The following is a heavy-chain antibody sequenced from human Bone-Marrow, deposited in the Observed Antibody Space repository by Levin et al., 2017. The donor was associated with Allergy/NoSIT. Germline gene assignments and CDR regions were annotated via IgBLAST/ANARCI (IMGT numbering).Heavy chain of an antibody. J-gene: IGHJ4*02. CDR1: GFTFSSYA. D-gene: IGHD6-19*01. CDR3: AKEGLAVAGYYFDS. CDR2: ISGSGTIT. V-gene: IGHV3-23*01. Sequence: PGGSLRLSCAASGFTFSSYAMSWVRQAPGKGLEWVSSISGSGTITHYAESVKCRFTISRDISKNMLHLQMNSLRAEDTAIYFCAKEGLAVAGYYFDSWGQGTLVTVSS.